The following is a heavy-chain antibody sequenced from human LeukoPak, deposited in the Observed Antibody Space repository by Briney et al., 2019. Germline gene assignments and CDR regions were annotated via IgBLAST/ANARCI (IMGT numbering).Heavy chain of an antibody. V-gene: IGHV3-15*01. CDR2: IKSKTDGGTT. CDR1: GFTFSNAW. CDR3: TTESFDTAMVGLDY. Sequence: GGSLRLSCAASGFTFSNAWMSWVRQAPGKGLEWVGRIKSKTDGGTTDYAAPVKGRFTISRDDSKNTLYLQMNSLKTEDTAVYYFTTESFDTAMVGLDYWGQGTLVTVSS. J-gene: IGHJ4*02. D-gene: IGHD5-18*01.